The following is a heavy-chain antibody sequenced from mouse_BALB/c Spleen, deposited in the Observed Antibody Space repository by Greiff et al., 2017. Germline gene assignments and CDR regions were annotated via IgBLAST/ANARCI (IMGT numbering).Heavy chain of an antibody. D-gene: IGHD1-1*01. CDR1: GFTFSSYG. Sequence: EVQGVESGGDLVKPGGSLKLSCAASGFTFSSYGMSWVRQTPDKRLEWVATISSGGSYTYYPDSVKGRFTISRDNAKNTLYLQMSSLKSEDTAMYYCASSYWNWGQGTTLTVSS. V-gene: IGHV5-6*01. CDR2: ISSGGSYT. CDR3: ASSYWN. J-gene: IGHJ2*01.